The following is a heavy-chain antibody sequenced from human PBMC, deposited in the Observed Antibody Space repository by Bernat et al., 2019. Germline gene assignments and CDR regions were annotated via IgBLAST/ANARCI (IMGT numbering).Heavy chain of an antibody. D-gene: IGHD6-19*01. CDR3: ARDSGAHGSGSN. CDR2: IGASGGST. CDR1: GFTFSSYA. J-gene: IGHJ4*02. Sequence: EVQLLESGGGLVQPGGSLRLSCAASGFTFSSYAMTWVRQAPGKGLEWVSGIGASGGSTYYADSVKGRFTISRDNSKNTLYLQMNSLRAEDTALYYCARDSGAHGSGSNWGQGTLVTISS. V-gene: IGHV3-23*01.